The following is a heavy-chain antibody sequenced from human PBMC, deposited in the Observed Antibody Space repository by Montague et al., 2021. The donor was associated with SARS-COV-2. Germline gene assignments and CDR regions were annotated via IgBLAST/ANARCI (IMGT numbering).Heavy chain of an antibody. D-gene: IGHD6-6*01. CDR1: GFTFSNYW. CDR2: IGIGGDT. V-gene: IGHV3-13*04. Sequence: SLRLSCAVSGFTFSNYWMHWVRQAPGKGLEWVSAIGIGGDTYYLGSVKGRFIISRENAKNSLYLQMNSLRVGDTAVYYCARGGEWSSSSLPDYWGQGTLVTVSS. CDR3: ARGGEWSSSSLPDY. J-gene: IGHJ4*02.